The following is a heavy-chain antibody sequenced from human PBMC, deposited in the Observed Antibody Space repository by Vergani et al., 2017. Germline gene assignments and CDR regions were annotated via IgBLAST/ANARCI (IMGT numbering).Heavy chain of an antibody. D-gene: IGHD3-3*01. Sequence: EVQLVESGGLVQPGGSLRLSCAASGFTFSSYSMNWVRQAPGKGLEWVSYISSSSSTIYYADSVKGRFTISRDNAKNSLYLQMNSLRDEDTAVYYCARDYYYDFWSGSAIGYWGQGTLVTVSS. CDR1: GFTFSSYS. CDR2: ISSSSSTI. CDR3: ARDYYYDFWSGSAIGY. V-gene: IGHV3-48*02. J-gene: IGHJ4*02.